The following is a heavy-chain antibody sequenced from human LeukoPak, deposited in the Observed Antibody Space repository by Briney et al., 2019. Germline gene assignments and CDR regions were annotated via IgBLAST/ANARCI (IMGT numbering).Heavy chain of an antibody. Sequence: ASVKVSCKASGYTFTSYDINWVRQAAGQGLEWMGWMNPTSGNTGYAQKFQGRVTMTRNTSISTAYMELSSLRSEDTAVYYCAREFSMVRGVIRYYYYGMDVWGQGTTVTVSS. V-gene: IGHV1-8*01. D-gene: IGHD3-10*01. CDR3: AREFSMVRGVIRYYYYGMDV. J-gene: IGHJ6*02. CDR2: MNPTSGNT. CDR1: GYTFTSYD.